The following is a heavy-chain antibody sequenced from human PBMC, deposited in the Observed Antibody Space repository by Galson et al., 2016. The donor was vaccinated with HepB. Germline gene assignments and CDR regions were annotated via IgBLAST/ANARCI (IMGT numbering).Heavy chain of an antibody. CDR3: AGELDHSFYFDY. CDR2: IKPSGGNT. Sequence: SVKVSCKASGYTFSTYNMHWVRQAPGQGLEWMGIIKPSGGNTIYAQKFQDRITMTRDTSTSTVYMELISLRSEDTAVYYCAGELDHSFYFDYWGQGTLLTVSS. V-gene: IGHV1-46*01. J-gene: IGHJ4*02. CDR1: GYTFSTYN. D-gene: IGHD1-14*01.